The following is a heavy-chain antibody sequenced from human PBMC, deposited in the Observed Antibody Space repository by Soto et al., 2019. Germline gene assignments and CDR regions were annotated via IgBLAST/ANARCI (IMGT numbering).Heavy chain of an antibody. J-gene: IGHJ5*02. CDR3: ARYVVVVPAATHNWFDP. D-gene: IGHD2-2*01. Sequence: TLSLTCTVSGGSISSGGYYWSWIRQHPGKGLEWIGYIYYSGSTYYNPSLKSRVTISVDTSKNHFSLKLSSVTAADTAVYYCARYVVVVPAATHNWFDPWGQGALVT. CDR2: IYYSGST. V-gene: IGHV4-31*03. CDR1: GGSISSGGYY.